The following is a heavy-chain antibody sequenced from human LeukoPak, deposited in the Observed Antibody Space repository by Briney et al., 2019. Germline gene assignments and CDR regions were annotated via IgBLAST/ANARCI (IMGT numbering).Heavy chain of an antibody. D-gene: IGHD2/OR15-2a*01. CDR1: GFTFSSYG. J-gene: IGHJ6*03. CDR3: AKAADQYYYSYFYYMDV. CDR2: IRYDGSNK. V-gene: IGHV3-30*02. Sequence: GGSLRLSCAASGFTFSSYGMHWVRQAPGKGLEWVAFIRYDGSNKYYADYVKGRFTISRDNSKNTLYLQMNSLRAEDTAVYCWAKAADQYYYSYFYYMDVWGKGTTVTVSS.